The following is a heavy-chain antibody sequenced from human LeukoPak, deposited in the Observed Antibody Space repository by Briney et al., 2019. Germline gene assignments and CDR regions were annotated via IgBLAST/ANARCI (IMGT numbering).Heavy chain of an antibody. V-gene: IGHV4-31*03. D-gene: IGHD3-10*01. CDR1: GGSISSGGYY. CDR2: IYYSGST. J-gene: IGHJ6*03. CDR3: ARDGGFGELNYMDV. Sequence: SQTLSLTCTVSGGSISSGGYYWSWIRQHPGKGLEWIGYIYYSGSTYYNPSLKSRVTISVDTSKNQFSLKLSPVTAADTAVYYCARDGGFGELNYMDVWGKGTTVTVSS.